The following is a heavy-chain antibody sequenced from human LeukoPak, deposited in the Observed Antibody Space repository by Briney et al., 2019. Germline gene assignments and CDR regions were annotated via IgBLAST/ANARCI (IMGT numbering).Heavy chain of an antibody. J-gene: IGHJ4*02. Sequence: PSETLSLTCTVSGGSISSYYWSWIRQPAGKGLELIGRIYTSGSTNYNPSLKSRVTMSVDTSKNQFSLKLSSVTAADTAVYYCARGPHHDFWSGYLPFDYWGQGTLVTVSS. CDR2: IYTSGST. V-gene: IGHV4-4*07. D-gene: IGHD3-3*01. CDR3: ARGPHHDFWSGYLPFDY. CDR1: GGSISSYY.